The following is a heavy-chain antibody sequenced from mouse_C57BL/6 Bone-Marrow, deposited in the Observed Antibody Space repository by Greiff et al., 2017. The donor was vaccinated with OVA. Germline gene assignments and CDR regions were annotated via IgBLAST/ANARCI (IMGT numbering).Heavy chain of an antibody. CDR2: IYPRSGNT. CDR1: GYTFTSYG. J-gene: IGHJ2*01. V-gene: IGHV1-81*01. CDR3: ACPSIDPYYFDY. D-gene: IGHD6-1*01. Sequence: VKLQQSGAELARPGASVKLSCKASGYTFTSYGISWVKQRTGQGLEWIGEIYPRSGNTYYNEKFKGKATLTANKSSSTAYMELRSLTSEDSAVYFCACPSIDPYYFDYWGQGTTLTVSS.